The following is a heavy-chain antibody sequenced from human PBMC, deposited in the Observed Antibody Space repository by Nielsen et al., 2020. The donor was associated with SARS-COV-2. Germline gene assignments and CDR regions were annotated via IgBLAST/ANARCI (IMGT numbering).Heavy chain of an antibody. CDR3: AKDYGSGSYENWFDP. CDR1: GFTVSSNY. J-gene: IGHJ5*02. CDR2: ISGSGGST. D-gene: IGHD3-10*01. Sequence: GESLKISCAASGFTVSSNYMSWVRQAPGKGLEWVSAISGSGGSTYYADSVKGRFTISRDNSKNTLYLQMNSLRAEDTAVYYCAKDYGSGSYENWFDPWGQGTLVTVSS. V-gene: IGHV3-23*01.